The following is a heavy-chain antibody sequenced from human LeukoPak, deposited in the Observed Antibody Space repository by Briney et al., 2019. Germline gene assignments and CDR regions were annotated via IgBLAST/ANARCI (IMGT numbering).Heavy chain of an antibody. CDR3: AKTARYYYASGSYYPFDY. D-gene: IGHD3-10*01. V-gene: IGHV3-53*05. Sequence: GGSLRLSCAASGFTVSSNYMSWVRQAPGKGLEWVSVIYSGGSTYYAESVKGRFTISRDNSKDTLYLQMNSLRAEDTAVYYCAKTARYYYASGSYYPFDYWGQGTLVTVSS. CDR2: IYSGGST. CDR1: GFTVSSNY. J-gene: IGHJ4*02.